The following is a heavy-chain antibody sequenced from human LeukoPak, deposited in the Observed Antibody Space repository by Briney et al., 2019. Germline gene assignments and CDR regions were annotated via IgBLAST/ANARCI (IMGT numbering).Heavy chain of an antibody. CDR3: ARIRRDYYDSSGYYYFDY. D-gene: IGHD3-22*01. Sequence: SETLSLTCTVSGGSISSYYWSWIRQPPGKGLEWIGYIYYSGSTNYNPSLKSRVTISVDTSKNQFSLKLSSVTAADKAVYYCARIRRDYYDSSGYYYFDYWGQGTLVTVSS. V-gene: IGHV4-59*01. J-gene: IGHJ4*02. CDR2: IYYSGST. CDR1: GGSISSYY.